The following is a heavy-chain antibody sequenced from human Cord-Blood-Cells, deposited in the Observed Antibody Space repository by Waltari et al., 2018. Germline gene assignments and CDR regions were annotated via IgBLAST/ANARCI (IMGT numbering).Heavy chain of an antibody. CDR3: ARHYCSGGSCFDI. V-gene: IGHV4-59*08. J-gene: IGHJ3*02. CDR2: IYYSGGT. Sequence: QVQLQVSGPGLVKPSETRSLTCPVPAGSIIHYHWRWLRQPPGKGLGWIGYIYYSGGTNYNPSRKSRVTISVDTSKNQFSLKLSSVTAADTAVYYCARHYCSGGSCFDIWGQGTMVTVSS. D-gene: IGHD2-15*01. CDR1: AGSIIHYH.